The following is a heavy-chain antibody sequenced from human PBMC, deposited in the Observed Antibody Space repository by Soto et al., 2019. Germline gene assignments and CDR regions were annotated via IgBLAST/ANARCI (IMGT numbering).Heavy chain of an antibody. CDR2: IFYSGST. CDR1: VGSIRSYY. Sequence: SETLSLTCTVSVGSIRSYYWTWIRQPPGKGLEWLGYIFYSGSTFYNPSLKSRVTISIHTSKSQFSLQLTSVTAADTAVYYCARGAADTAMVDSWGQGTLVTVSS. J-gene: IGHJ4*02. CDR3: ARGAADTAMVDS. D-gene: IGHD5-18*01. V-gene: IGHV4-59*01.